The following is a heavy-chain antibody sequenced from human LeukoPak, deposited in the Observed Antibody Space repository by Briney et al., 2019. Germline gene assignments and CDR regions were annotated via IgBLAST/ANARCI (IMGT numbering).Heavy chain of an antibody. Sequence: SETLSLTCTVSGGSISSYYWSWIRQPPGKGLEWIGYIYYSGSTNYNPSLKSRVTISVDTSKNQFSLKLSSVTAADTAVYYCARDLEGGNYETLLYWGQGTLVTVSS. V-gene: IGHV4-59*01. CDR3: ARDLEGGNYETLLY. CDR2: IYYSGST. D-gene: IGHD4-23*01. CDR1: GGSISSYY. J-gene: IGHJ4*02.